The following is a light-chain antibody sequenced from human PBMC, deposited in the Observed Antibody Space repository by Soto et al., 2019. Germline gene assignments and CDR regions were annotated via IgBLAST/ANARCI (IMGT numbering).Light chain of an antibody. V-gene: IGLV2-8*01. CDR3: TSYAGYDNPVV. J-gene: IGLJ2*01. CDR1: SSDVGSYNY. CDR2: EVN. Sequence: QSALTQPPSASGSPGQSGTISCTGTSSDVGSYNYVSWYQQHPDKAPKLMIYEVNKRPSGVPDRFSGSKSGNTASLTVSGLQAEEEADYYCTSYAGYDNPVVFGGGTELTVL.